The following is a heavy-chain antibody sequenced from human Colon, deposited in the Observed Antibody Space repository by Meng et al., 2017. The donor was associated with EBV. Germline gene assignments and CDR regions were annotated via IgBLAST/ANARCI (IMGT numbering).Heavy chain of an antibody. CDR3: VRSSAWVRTGFDP. J-gene: IGHJ5*02. V-gene: IGHV4-30-2*03. CDR2: IYHSGST. CDR1: GDSVTNGGYS. Sequence: QLQLQESGSGLVKPSQTLSLTCVVSGDSVTNGGYSWSWIRQPPGKGLEWIGYIYHSGSTKYNPSLKSRVAVSLDTSKSQFSLMLTSVTAADTAVYYCVRSSAWVRTGFDPWGQGTLVTVSS. D-gene: IGHD6-19*01.